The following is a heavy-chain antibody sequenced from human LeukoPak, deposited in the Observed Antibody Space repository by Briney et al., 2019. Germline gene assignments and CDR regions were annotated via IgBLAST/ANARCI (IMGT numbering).Heavy chain of an antibody. CDR1: GYTFTSYG. V-gene: IGHV1-18*01. J-gene: IGHJ4*02. CDR2: ISAYNGNT. CDR3: ARVFTRIVVVPAAMDY. Sequence: ASVKVSCKASGYTFTSYGISWVRQAPGQGLEWMGWISAYNGNTNYAQKLQGRVTMTTDTSTSTAYMELRSLRSDDTAVYYCARVFTRIVVVPAAMDYWGQGTLVTVSS. D-gene: IGHD2-2*01.